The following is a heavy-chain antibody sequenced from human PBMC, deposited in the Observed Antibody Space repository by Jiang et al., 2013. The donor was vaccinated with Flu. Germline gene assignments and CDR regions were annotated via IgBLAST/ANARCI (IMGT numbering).Heavy chain of an antibody. V-gene: IGHV3-30*01. CDR3: ARDVRGGGYWSGYDYYYYGMDV. Sequence: HWVRRASRQGTRWVAVVSFDGSXKFYADSVKGRFTISRDNSKKTLHLQMNSLRAEDMAVYACARDVRGGGYWSGYDYYYYGMDVWGKGTTVTVSS. D-gene: IGHD3-3*01. J-gene: IGHJ6*04. CDR2: VSFDGSXK.